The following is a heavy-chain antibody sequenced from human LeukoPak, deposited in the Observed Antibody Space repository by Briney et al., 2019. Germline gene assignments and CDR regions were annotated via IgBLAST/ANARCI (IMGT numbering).Heavy chain of an antibody. J-gene: IGHJ4*02. CDR3: ARDDPDEYYFDY. Sequence: GGSLRLSCAASGFTFSSYGMHWVRQAPGKGLEWVAVIWYGGSNKYYADSVKGRFTISRDNSKNTLYLQMNSLRAEDTAVYYCARDDPDEYYFDYWGQGTLVTVSS. V-gene: IGHV3-33*01. CDR2: IWYGGSNK. CDR1: GFTFSSYG.